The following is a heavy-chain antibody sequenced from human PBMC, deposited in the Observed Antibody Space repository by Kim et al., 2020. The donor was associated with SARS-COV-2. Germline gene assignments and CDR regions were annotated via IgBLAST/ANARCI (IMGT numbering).Heavy chain of an antibody. D-gene: IGHD6-13*01. CDR2: IKQDGSEK. Sequence: GGSLRLSCAASGFTFSSYWMSWVRQAPGKGLEWVANIKQDGSEKYYVDSVKGRFTISRDNAKNSLYLQMNSLRAEDTAVYYCARDIPTIDSSSWYLGYWGQGTLVTVSS. J-gene: IGHJ4*02. CDR1: GFTFSSYW. CDR3: ARDIPTIDSSSWYLGY. V-gene: IGHV3-7*01.